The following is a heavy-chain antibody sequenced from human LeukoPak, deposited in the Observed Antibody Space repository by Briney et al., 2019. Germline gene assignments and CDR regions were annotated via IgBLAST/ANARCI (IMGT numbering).Heavy chain of an antibody. CDR1: GYTFTGYY. Sequence: ASVKVSCKASGYTFTGYYMHWVRQAPGQGLEWMGWINPNSGGTNYAQKFQGRVTMTRDTSISTAYMELCRLRSDDTAVYYCARKAVRGVIGGKFDPWGQGTLVTVSS. V-gene: IGHV1-2*02. CDR2: INPNSGGT. CDR3: ARKAVRGVIGGKFDP. J-gene: IGHJ5*02. D-gene: IGHD3-10*01.